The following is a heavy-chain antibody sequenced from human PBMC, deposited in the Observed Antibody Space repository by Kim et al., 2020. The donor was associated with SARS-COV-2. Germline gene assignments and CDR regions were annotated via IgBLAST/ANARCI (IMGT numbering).Heavy chain of an antibody. CDR3: ARDSYYYDRSAYYSPFDY. V-gene: IGHV4-39*07. D-gene: IGHD3-22*01. J-gene: IGHJ4*02. CDR1: GGSISTSSYY. CDR2: IYYSGST. Sequence: SESLSLTCNVSGGSISTSSYYWGWIRQPPGKGLEWIGSIYYSGSTYYNPSLKSRVTISVDTSKNQFSLKLISVTAADTAVYYCARDSYYYDRSAYYSPFDYWGQGTLVTVSS.